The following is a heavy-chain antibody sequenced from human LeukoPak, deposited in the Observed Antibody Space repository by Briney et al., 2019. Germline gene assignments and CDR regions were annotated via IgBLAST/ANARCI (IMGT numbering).Heavy chain of an antibody. CDR2: IYYSGST. Sequence: SETLSLTCTVSGGSISSGSCYWGWIRQPPGKGRDWIGNIYYSGSTYYNPSLKSRVTISVDTSKNQFSLRLSSLTAADTAVYYCARLTRPNREMTTSNAFDIWGQGTMVTVSS. J-gene: IGHJ3*02. CDR3: ARLTRPNREMTTSNAFDI. D-gene: IGHD5-24*01. CDR1: GGSISSGSCY. V-gene: IGHV4-39*01.